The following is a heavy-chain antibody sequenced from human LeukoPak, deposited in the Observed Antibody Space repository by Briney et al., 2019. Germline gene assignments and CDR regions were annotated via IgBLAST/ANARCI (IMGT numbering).Heavy chain of an antibody. Sequence: PSETLSLTCTVSSGSISSYYWSRIRQPPGKGLQWIGYIYYSGSTNYNPSLQSRVTISVDTSKNQFSLKLSSVTAADTAVYYCARRYCGGGSCYIDYWGQGTLVTVSS. CDR2: IYYSGST. CDR3: ARRYCGGGSCYIDY. J-gene: IGHJ4*02. V-gene: IGHV4-59*08. CDR1: SGSISSYY. D-gene: IGHD2-15*01.